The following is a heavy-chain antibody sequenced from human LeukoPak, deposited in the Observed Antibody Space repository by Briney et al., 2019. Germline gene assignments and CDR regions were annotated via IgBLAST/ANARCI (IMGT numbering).Heavy chain of an antibody. D-gene: IGHD3-22*01. CDR3: AKDKGPNYYDSSGYYYAPHFDY. CDR1: GFTFSSYG. Sequence: PGGSLRLSCAASGFTFSSYGMHWVRQAPGKGLEWVSLISGDGGSTYYADSVKGRFTISRDNSKNSLYLQMNSLRTEDTALYYCAKDKGPNYYDSSGYYYAPHFDYWGQGTLVTVSS. J-gene: IGHJ4*02. CDR2: ISGDGGST. V-gene: IGHV3-43*02.